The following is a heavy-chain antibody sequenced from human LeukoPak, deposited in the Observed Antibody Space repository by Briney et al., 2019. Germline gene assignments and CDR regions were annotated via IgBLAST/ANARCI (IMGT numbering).Heavy chain of an antibody. CDR3: ARGGYYMDV. CDR2: IYHSGST. CDR1: GYSISSDYY. Sequence: PSETLSLTCAVSGYSISSDYYWGWIRQPPGKGLEWIGSIYHSGSTYYDPSLKSRVTISVDTSKNQFSLKLSSVTAADTAVHYCARGGYYMDVWGKGTTVTVSS. V-gene: IGHV4-38-2*01. J-gene: IGHJ6*03.